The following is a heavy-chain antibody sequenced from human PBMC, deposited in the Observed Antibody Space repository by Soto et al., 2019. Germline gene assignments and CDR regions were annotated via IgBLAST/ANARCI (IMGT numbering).Heavy chain of an antibody. CDR2: IYYSGST. D-gene: IGHD3-16*01. Sequence: QVQLQESGPGLVKPSETLSLTCTVSGGSISSYYWSWIRQPPGKGLEWIGYIYYSGSTNYNPSLKSRVTISVDTSKNQFSLKLSSVTAADPAVYYCARLRGGDWGQGTLVTVSS. J-gene: IGHJ4*02. CDR1: GGSISSYY. CDR3: ARLRGGD. V-gene: IGHV4-59*08.